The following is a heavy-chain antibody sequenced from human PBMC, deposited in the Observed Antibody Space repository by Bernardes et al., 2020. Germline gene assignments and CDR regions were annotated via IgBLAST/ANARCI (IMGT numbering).Heavy chain of an antibody. CDR2: INSDGSST. CDR3: ARDRGTTWSEYYYYYGMDV. D-gene: IGHD4-17*01. J-gene: IGHJ6*04. Sequence: GSLRLSCAASGFTFSSYWMHWVRQAPGKGLVWVSRINSDGSSTSYADSVKGRFTISRDNAKNTLYLQMNSLRAEDTAVYYCARDRGTTWSEYYYYYGMDVWGKGTTVTVSS. V-gene: IGHV3-74*01. CDR1: GFTFSSYW.